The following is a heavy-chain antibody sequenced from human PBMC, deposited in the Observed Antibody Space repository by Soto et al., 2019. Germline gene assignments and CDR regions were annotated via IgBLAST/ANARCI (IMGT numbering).Heavy chain of an antibody. Sequence: QVHLVQSGVEVKTPGASVTVSCPASGNTFFTYDISWVRQAPGQGLEWMGWITTYSCDTKDAQKFQGRVTMTTNTSTTTAYLELRSLRSDDTAVYYCARHHGPTTSENWFDPWGQGTLVTVSS. D-gene: IGHD5-12*01. V-gene: IGHV1-18*01. CDR2: ITTYSCDT. J-gene: IGHJ5*02. CDR1: GNTFFTYD. CDR3: ARHHGPTTSENWFDP.